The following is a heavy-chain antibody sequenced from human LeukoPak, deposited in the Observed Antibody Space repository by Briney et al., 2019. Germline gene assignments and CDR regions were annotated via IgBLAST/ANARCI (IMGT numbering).Heavy chain of an antibody. Sequence: PGGSLRLSCAASGFTFSNYYMSWIRQAPGKGLEWISYISPSSGIIYYADSVKGRFTNSRDNAKNSLYLQMNSLRAEDTAVYYCAIIASGDYDSWGQGTRVTVSS. CDR1: GFTFSNYY. J-gene: IGHJ4*02. CDR3: AIIASGDYDS. V-gene: IGHV3-11*01. CDR2: ISPSSGII. D-gene: IGHD6-13*01.